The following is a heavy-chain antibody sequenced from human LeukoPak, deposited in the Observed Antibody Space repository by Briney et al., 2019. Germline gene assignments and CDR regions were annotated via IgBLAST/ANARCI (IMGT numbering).Heavy chain of an antibody. J-gene: IGHJ6*03. CDR3: ARDPYSGAYGNTYYYYMDV. V-gene: IGHV3-21*01. Sequence: PGRSLRLSCEASGFSFSSYNMDWVRQTPGEGLEWISSITTSSTYTFYADSVKGRFTISRDNARNSLYLQMNSLTAEDTAVYYCARDPYSGAYGNTYYYYMDVWGKGTTVTISS. D-gene: IGHD1-26*01. CDR2: ITTSSTYT. CDR1: GFSFSSYN.